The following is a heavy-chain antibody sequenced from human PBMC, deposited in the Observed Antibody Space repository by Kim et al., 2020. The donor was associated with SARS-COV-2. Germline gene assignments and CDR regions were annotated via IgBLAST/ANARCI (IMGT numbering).Heavy chain of an antibody. CDR1: GFTFSSYA. CDR3: AKAQSYYDSSGYYPNWFDP. D-gene: IGHD3-22*01. Sequence: GGSLRLSCAASGFTFSSYAMSWVRQAPGKGLEWVSAISGSGGSTYYADSVKGRFTISRDNSKNTLYLQMNSLRAEDTAVYYCAKAQSYYDSSGYYPNWFDPWGQGTLVTVSS. CDR2: ISGSGGST. V-gene: IGHV3-23*01. J-gene: IGHJ5*02.